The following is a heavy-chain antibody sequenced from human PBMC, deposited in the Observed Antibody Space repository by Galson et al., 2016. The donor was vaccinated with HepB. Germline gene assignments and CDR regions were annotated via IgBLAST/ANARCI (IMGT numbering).Heavy chain of an antibody. CDR3: ARHEKTEGPRVAGHLDDYEQLYYYYGMDV. Sequence: SETLSLTCTVSGGSIGSYYWNWIRQPPGKGLGWIGYISSSGSTNYNPSLKSRVTITVDMSRNPISLKLTSVTAADTAVYYCARHEKTEGPRVAGHLDDYEQLYYYYGMDVWGQGTPVIVSS. CDR1: GGSIGSYY. D-gene: IGHD4-17*01. V-gene: IGHV4-59*08. J-gene: IGHJ6*02. CDR2: ISSSGST.